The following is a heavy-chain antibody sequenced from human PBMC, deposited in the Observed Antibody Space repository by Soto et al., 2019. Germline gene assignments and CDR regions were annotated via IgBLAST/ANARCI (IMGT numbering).Heavy chain of an antibody. J-gene: IGHJ4*01. D-gene: IGHD1-1*01. CDR3: ARGSNDIDY. CDR1: GYTFTSYG. Sequence: QVQLVQSGAEVKKPGASVKVSCKASGYTFTSYGIRWVRQAPGQGLEWMGWISAFNGNTKYAQKLQGRVTMTTDTSTSTADMELRSLRSDDVAFYYWARGSNDIDYWGQGTLVTVSS. V-gene: IGHV1-18*03. CDR2: ISAFNGNT.